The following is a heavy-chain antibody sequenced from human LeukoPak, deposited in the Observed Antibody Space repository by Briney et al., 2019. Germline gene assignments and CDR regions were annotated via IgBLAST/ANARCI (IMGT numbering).Heavy chain of an antibody. Sequence: PSETLSLTCTVSGGSISSYYWSWIRQPPGKGLEWIGYIYYSGSTNYNPSPKSRVTISVDTSKNQFSLKLSSVTAADTAVYYCARGSRYDFWSGYLSHTYYYYMDVWGKGTTVTVSS. CDR2: IYYSGST. J-gene: IGHJ6*03. CDR3: ARGSRYDFWSGYLSHTYYYYMDV. D-gene: IGHD3-3*01. CDR1: GGSISSYY. V-gene: IGHV4-59*01.